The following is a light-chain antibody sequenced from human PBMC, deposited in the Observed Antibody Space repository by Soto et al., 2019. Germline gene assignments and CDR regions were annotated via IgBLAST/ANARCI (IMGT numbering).Light chain of an antibody. J-gene: IGKJ1*01. CDR2: AAS. CDR1: QGISNY. V-gene: IGKV1-27*01. CDR3: QNYNSGPRT. Sequence: DVQMTQSPSSLSASVGDRVTITCRASQGISNYLAWYQQKPGKVPKLLIYAASTLQSGVPSRFSGSGSGTDFTLTISSLQPDDVSTYYCQNYNSGPRTFGQGTKVEIK.